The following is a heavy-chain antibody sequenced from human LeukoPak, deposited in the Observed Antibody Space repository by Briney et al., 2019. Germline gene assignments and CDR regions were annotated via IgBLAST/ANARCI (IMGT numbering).Heavy chain of an antibody. V-gene: IGHV3-30*18. D-gene: IGHD3-10*01. CDR3: AKDSRQLSGTLFFYYYGLDV. J-gene: IGHJ6*02. CDR2: VSYEGSKV. Sequence: GGSLRLSCEASGFNFNKYGIHWVRQAPGKGLEWVAIVSYEGSKVYYGDSVRGRFTVSRDNSKNTLHLDVNNLRAEDTAVYYCAKDSRQLSGTLFFYYYGLDVWGQGTTVTVSS. CDR1: GFNFNKYG.